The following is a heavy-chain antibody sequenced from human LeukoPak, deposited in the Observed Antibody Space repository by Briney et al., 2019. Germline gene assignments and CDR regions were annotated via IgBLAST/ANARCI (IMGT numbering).Heavy chain of an antibody. CDR2: IYQSGSGSS. J-gene: IGHJ4*02. Sequence: SETLSLTCSVSGGSIISTNYYWGWIRQPPGKGLEWIGSIYQSGSGSSYYNPSLKSRVTISGDTSKNHFFLRLSSVTAADTAVYYCASTLRLLPYRRFDYWGQGTLVTVPS. CDR1: GGSIISTNYY. D-gene: IGHD3-3*01. CDR3: ASTLRLLPYRRFDY. V-gene: IGHV4-39*02.